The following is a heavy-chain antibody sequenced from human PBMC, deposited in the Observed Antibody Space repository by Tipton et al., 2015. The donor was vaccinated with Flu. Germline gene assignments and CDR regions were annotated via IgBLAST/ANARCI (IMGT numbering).Heavy chain of an antibody. Sequence: TLSLTCAVYGGSFSGYYWSWIRQHPGKGLEWIGYIYYSGSTYYNPSLKSRVTISVDTSKNQFSLKLSSVTAADTAVYYCARERGGSYLRWFDPWGQGTLVTVSS. CDR1: GGSFSGYY. CDR2: IYYSGST. CDR3: ARERGGSYLRWFDP. D-gene: IGHD1-26*01. V-gene: IGHV4-31*11. J-gene: IGHJ5*02.